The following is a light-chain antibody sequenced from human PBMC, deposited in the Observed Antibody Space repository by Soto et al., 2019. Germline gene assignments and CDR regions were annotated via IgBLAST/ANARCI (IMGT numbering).Light chain of an antibody. Sequence: DIVMTQSPASLAVSLGERATINCKSSQSVLYSSTNKDYIDWYQQKPGQPPKLLIFWASTRQTGVPDRFSGSGSGTEFTLTISSLQAEDVAVYYCQQYYSVPRTFGQGTKVEIK. CDR1: QSVLYSSTNKDY. J-gene: IGKJ1*01. V-gene: IGKV4-1*01. CDR2: WAS. CDR3: QQYYSVPRT.